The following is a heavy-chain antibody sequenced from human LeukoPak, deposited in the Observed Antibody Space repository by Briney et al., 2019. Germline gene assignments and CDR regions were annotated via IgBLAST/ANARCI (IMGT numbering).Heavy chain of an antibody. D-gene: IGHD5-12*01. V-gene: IGHV1-2*06. CDR3: ARRYIGYSVSP. J-gene: IGHJ4*02. Sequence: ASVKVSCKASGYTFTGYYMHWVRQAPGQGLEWMGRINPNSGGTKYAEKFQARVTMTRDTSLTTAYMELSRLRSDDTAVYYCARRYIGYSVSPWGQGTLVTVSS. CDR1: GYTFTGYY. CDR2: INPNSGGT.